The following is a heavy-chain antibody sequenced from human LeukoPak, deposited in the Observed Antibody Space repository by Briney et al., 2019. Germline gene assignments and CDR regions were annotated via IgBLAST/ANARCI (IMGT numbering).Heavy chain of an antibody. J-gene: IGHJ6*03. Sequence: SVKVSCKASGGTFSSYAISWVRQAPGQGLEWMGGIIPIFGTANYAQNFQGRVTITADESTSTAYMELSSLRSEDTAVYYCARDGTRGSSWTISYYYYMDVWGKGTTVTVSS. CDR2: IIPIFGTA. CDR1: GGTFSSYA. CDR3: ARDGTRGSSWTISYYYYMDV. D-gene: IGHD5-12*01. V-gene: IGHV1-69*13.